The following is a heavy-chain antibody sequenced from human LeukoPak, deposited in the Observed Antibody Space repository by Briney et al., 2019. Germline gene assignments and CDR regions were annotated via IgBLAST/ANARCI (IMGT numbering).Heavy chain of an antibody. CDR1: GGSINNYY. J-gene: IGHJ4*02. CDR3: ARDGGSGWYDY. V-gene: IGHV4-4*07. Sequence: SETLSLTCTVSGGSINNYYWSWIRQPAGKGLEWIGRIHPSGSTNYNPPLKSRLTVSVDTSKNQFPLKLSSVTAADTAVYYCARDGGSGWYDYWGQGTLVTVSA. D-gene: IGHD6-19*01. CDR2: IHPSGST.